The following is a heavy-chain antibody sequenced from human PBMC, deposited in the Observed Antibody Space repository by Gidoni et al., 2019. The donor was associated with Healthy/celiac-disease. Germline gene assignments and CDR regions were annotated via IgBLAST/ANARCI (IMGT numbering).Heavy chain of an antibody. Sequence: QLQLQESGPGLVKPSETLSLTCTVSGGSISSSSYYWGWIRQPPGKGLEWIGSIYYSGSTYYNPSLKSRVTISVDTSKNQFSLKLSSVTAADTAVYYCARDGLSASGSGSYTPYNYYYGMDVWGQGTTVTVSS. J-gene: IGHJ6*02. CDR1: GGSISSSSYY. CDR3: ARDGLSASGSGSYTPYNYYYGMDV. CDR2: IYYSGST. D-gene: IGHD3-10*01. V-gene: IGHV4-39*07.